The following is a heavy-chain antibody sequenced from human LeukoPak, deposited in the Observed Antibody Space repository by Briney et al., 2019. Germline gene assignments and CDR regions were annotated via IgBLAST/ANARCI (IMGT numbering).Heavy chain of an antibody. CDR2: ISGSGGST. V-gene: IGHV3-23*01. CDR3: AKDEADSSGYRSFDY. D-gene: IGHD3-22*01. Sequence: GGSLRLSCAASGFTFSSYAMSWVRQAPGKGLEWVSAISGSGGSTYYVDSVKGRFTISRDNSKNTLYLQMNSLRAEDTAVYYCAKDEADSSGYRSFDYWGQGTLVTVSS. CDR1: GFTFSSYA. J-gene: IGHJ4*02.